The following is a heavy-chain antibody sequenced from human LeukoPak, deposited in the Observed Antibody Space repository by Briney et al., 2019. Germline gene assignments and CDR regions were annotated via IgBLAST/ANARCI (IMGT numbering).Heavy chain of an antibody. J-gene: IGHJ4*02. CDR1: GFTFSSNY. Sequence: GGSLRLSCAASGFTFSSNYMSWVRQAPGKGLEWVSVIYSGGSTYYADSVKGRFTISRDNSKNTLYLQMNSLRAEDTAVYYCAGYDSSGTLLLYWGQGTLVTVSS. CDR2: IYSGGST. D-gene: IGHD3-22*01. V-gene: IGHV3-53*01. CDR3: AGYDSSGTLLLY.